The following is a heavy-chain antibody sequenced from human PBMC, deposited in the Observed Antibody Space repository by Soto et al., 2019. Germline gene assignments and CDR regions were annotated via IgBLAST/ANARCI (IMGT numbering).Heavy chain of an antibody. J-gene: IGHJ3*02. V-gene: IGHV3-53*01. CDR1: GFTVSSNY. CDR3: ARKFYDSSPWALDI. D-gene: IGHD3-22*01. Sequence: PGGSLRLSCAASGFTVSSNYMSWVRQAPGKGLEWVSVIYSGGSTYYADSVKGRFTISRDNSKNTLYLQMNSLRAEDTAVYYCARKFYDSSPWALDIWGQGTMVTVSS. CDR2: IYSGGST.